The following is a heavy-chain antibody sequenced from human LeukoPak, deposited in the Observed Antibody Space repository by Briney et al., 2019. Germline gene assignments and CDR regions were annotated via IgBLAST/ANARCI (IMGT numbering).Heavy chain of an antibody. Sequence: ASVTVSCMASGYTFTSYGISWLRQAAGQGLEWMGWINPNSGGTNYAQKFQGRVTMTRDTSISTAYMELSRLRSDDTAVYYCARDLRAAALQPRGEYFQHWGQGTLVTVSS. CDR2: INPNSGGT. CDR3: ARDLRAAALQPRGEYFQH. D-gene: IGHD6-13*01. CDR1: GYTFTSYG. V-gene: IGHV1-2*02. J-gene: IGHJ1*01.